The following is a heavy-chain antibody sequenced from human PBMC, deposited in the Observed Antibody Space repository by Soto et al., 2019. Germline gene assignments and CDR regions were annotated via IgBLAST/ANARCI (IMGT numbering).Heavy chain of an antibody. CDR1: GFTFSSYW. CDR2: IKQDGSEK. V-gene: IGHV3-7*01. CDR3: ARDKSLGENWFDP. D-gene: IGHD4-17*01. J-gene: IGHJ5*02. Sequence: PGGSLRLSCAASGFTFSSYWMSWVRQAPGKGLEWVANIKQDGSEKYYVDSVKGRFTISRDNAKNSLYLQMNSLRAEDTAVYYCARDKSLGENWFDPWGQGTLVTVSS.